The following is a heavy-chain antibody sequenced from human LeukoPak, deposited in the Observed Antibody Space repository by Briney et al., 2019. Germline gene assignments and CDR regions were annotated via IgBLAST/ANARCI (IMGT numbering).Heavy chain of an antibody. CDR2: INPSGGST. V-gene: IGHV1-46*01. CDR3: ARENYGDSVYYFDY. CDR1: GYTFTSYY. D-gene: IGHD4-17*01. J-gene: IGHJ4*02. Sequence: ASVKVSCKASGYTFTSYYMHWVRQAPGQGLEWMGIINPSGGSTSYAQKFQGRVTITADKSTSTAYMELSSLRSEDTAVYYCARENYGDSVYYFDYWGQGTLVTVSS.